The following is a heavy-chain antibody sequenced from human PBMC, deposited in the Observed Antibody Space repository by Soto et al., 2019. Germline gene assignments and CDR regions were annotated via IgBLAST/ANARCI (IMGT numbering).Heavy chain of an antibody. D-gene: IGHD3-22*01. CDR2: IIPIFGTA. J-gene: IGHJ3*02. V-gene: IGHV1-69*01. Sequence: QVQLVQSGAEVKKPGSSVKVSCKASGGTFSSYAISWVRQAPGQGLEWMGGIIPIFGTANYAQKFQGRVTITADESTSPAYLDLSSLRSEDTAVYYCERRLIVVVIKGSWFWDAFDIWGQGTLGTGSS. CDR3: ERRLIVVVIKGSWFWDAFDI. CDR1: GGTFSSYA.